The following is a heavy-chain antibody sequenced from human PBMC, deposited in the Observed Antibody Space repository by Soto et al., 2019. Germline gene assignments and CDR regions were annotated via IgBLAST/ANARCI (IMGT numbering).Heavy chain of an antibody. V-gene: IGHV3-48*02. Sequence: PGGSLRLSCAASGFTFGSYAMSWVRQAPGKGLEWVSYISSSSSTIYYADSVKGRFTISRDNAKNSLYLQMNSLRDEDTAVYYCARDLAYYYDSSGYLYYYGMDVWGQGTTVTVS. CDR3: ARDLAYYYDSSGYLYYYGMDV. CDR1: GFTFGSYA. J-gene: IGHJ6*02. CDR2: ISSSSSTI. D-gene: IGHD3-22*01.